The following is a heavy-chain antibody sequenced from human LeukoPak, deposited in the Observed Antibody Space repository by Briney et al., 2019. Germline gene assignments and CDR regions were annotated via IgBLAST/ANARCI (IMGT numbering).Heavy chain of an antibody. CDR2: IFYSGST. J-gene: IGHJ3*02. D-gene: IGHD2-21*01. V-gene: IGHV4-31*03. CDR1: GGSISSGGNY. Sequence: SETLSLTCTVSGGSISSGGNYWSWIRQHPGKGLEWIGYIFYSGSTYYNPSLKSRVTISVDTSKNQFSLKLSSVTAADTAVYYCARELWRYAFDIWGQGTMVTVSS. CDR3: ARELWRYAFDI.